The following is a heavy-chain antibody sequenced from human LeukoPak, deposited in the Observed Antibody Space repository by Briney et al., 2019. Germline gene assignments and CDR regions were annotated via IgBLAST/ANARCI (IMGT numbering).Heavy chain of an antibody. Sequence: SETLSLTCTVSGGSISSSSYNWGWIRQPPGKGLEWIGSVYYSGSTYYNPSLKSRVTMSVDTSKNQFSLKLSSVTAADTAVYYCARDGIEAAGTGWFDPWGQGTLVTVSS. D-gene: IGHD6-13*01. CDR2: VYYSGST. V-gene: IGHV4-39*07. J-gene: IGHJ5*02. CDR1: GGSISSSSYN. CDR3: ARDGIEAAGTGWFDP.